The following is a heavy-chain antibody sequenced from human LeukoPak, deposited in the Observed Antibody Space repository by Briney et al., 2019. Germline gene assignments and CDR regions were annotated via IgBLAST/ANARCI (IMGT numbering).Heavy chain of an antibody. V-gene: IGHV3-23*01. J-gene: IGHJ6*03. CDR3: AKEPRWEVHYYYYMHV. Sequence: GSLRLSCVASGFTFSSYGMSWVRQAPGKGLEWVSAISGSGGNTYYADSVKGRFTISRDNSKNTLYLQMNSLRAEDTAVYYCAKEPRWEVHYYYYMHVWGKGTTVTIS. CDR1: GFTFSSYG. D-gene: IGHD1-26*01. CDR2: ISGSGGNT.